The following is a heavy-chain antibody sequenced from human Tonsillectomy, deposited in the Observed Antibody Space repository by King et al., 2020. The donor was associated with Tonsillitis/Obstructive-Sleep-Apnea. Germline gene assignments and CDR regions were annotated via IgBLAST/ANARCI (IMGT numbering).Heavy chain of an antibody. V-gene: IGHV3-72*01. Sequence: VQLVESGGGLVQPGGSLSLCSAAAGFPFSYHYMDWVRPAPGKGLEWVGRTRNKANSYTTEYAASVKGRFTISRDDSTNSLYLQMNSLKTEDTAVYYCAREGSNYYDSSGYYHFDYWGQGTLVTVSS. CDR1: GFPFSYHY. CDR2: TRNKANSYTT. J-gene: IGHJ4*02. CDR3: AREGSNYYDSSGYYHFDY. D-gene: IGHD3-22*01.